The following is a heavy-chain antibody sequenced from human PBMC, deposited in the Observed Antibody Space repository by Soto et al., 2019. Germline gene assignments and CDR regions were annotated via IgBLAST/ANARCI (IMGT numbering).Heavy chain of an antibody. CDR3: ATDRMGLYTL. V-gene: IGHV1-69*06. J-gene: IGHJ4*02. CDR1: GGTFSSYA. Sequence: SVKVSCKASGGTFSSYAISWVRQAPGQGLEWMGEIIPFLGTTIYAQKFQGRVTMTEDTSTDTAYMELSSLRSEDTAVYYCATDRMGLYTLWGQGTLVTVSS. D-gene: IGHD3-16*01. CDR2: IIPFLGTT.